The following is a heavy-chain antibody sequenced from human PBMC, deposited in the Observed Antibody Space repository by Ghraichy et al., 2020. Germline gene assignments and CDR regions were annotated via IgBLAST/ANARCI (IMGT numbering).Heavy chain of an antibody. D-gene: IGHD5-18*01. Sequence: SETLSLTCTVSGGSISSYYWSWIRQPPGKGLEWIGYIYYSGSTNYNPSLKSRVTISVDTSKNQFSLKLSSVTAADTAVYYCARASIVDTAMVDYWGQGTLVTVSS. J-gene: IGHJ4*02. CDR1: GGSISSYY. CDR3: ARASIVDTAMVDY. V-gene: IGHV4-59*01. CDR2: IYYSGST.